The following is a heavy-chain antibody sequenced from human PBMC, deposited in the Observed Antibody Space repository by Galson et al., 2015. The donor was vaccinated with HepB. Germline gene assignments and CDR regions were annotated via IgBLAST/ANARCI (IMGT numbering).Heavy chain of an antibody. CDR3: ARGVAASGLSYWLDS. D-gene: IGHD2-15*01. CDR1: GYSFVNYW. J-gene: IGHJ5*01. V-gene: IGHV5-51*03. CDR2: IWPRDSNT. Sequence: QSGAEVKKPGESLQISCETSGYSFVNYWIVWVRQMPGKGLEWMGIIWPRDSNTVYSPSFQGQVTISAGTSISTALLRWRCLKASDTAIYYRARGVAASGLSYWLDSWGQGTLVTVST.